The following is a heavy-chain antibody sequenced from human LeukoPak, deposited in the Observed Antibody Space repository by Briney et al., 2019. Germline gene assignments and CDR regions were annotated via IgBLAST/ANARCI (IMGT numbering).Heavy chain of an antibody. CDR3: ARGVPPRYCSGGSCYDYYGMDV. CDR1: GGSFSGYY. D-gene: IGHD2-15*01. J-gene: IGHJ6*02. V-gene: IGHV4-34*01. CDR2: INHSGST. Sequence: SETLSLTCVVYGGSFSGYYWSWIRQPPGKGLEWIGEINHSGSTNYNPSLKSRVTISVDTSKNQFSLKLSSVTAADTAVYYCARGVPPRYCSGGSCYDYYGMDVWGQGTTVTVSS.